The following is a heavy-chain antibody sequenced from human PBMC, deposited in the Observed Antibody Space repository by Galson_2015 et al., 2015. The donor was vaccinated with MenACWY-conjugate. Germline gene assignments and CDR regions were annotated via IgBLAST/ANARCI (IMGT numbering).Heavy chain of an antibody. D-gene: IGHD6-13*01. CDR2: ITGSGGST. CDR3: AKAAYTSSWYQDAFDY. Sequence: SLRLSCAVSGFTFSNYVMNWVRQAPEKGLEWVSTITGSGGSTYYADSLKGRFTISRDNSKNTLYLQMNSLRAEDTAVYYCAKAAYTSSWYQDAFDYWGQGSLVTVSS. J-gene: IGHJ4*02. V-gene: IGHV3-23*01. CDR1: GFTFSNYV.